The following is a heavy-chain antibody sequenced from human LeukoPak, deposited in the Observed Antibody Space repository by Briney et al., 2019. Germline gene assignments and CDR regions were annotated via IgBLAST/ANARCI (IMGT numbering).Heavy chain of an antibody. Sequence: SETLSLTCTVSGGSISSSSYYWGWIRQPPGKGLEWIGSIYYSGSTYYNPSLKSRVTISVDTSKNQFSLKLSSVTAADTAVYYCARGVAYYDILTGYTDKYYFDYWGQGTLVTVSS. CDR2: IYYSGST. D-gene: IGHD3-9*01. J-gene: IGHJ4*02. CDR3: ARGVAYYDILTGYTDKYYFDY. CDR1: GGSISSSSYY. V-gene: IGHV4-39*01.